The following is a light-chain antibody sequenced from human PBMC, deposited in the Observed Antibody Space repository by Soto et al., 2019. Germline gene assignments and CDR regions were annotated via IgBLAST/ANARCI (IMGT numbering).Light chain of an antibody. Sequence: DIQMTQSPSTLSASVGDRVTITCRASQSIDIYLNWYQQRPGKAPKLLIHTASGLQSGVPSRFSGSGSGTEFTLTISSLQPEDSATYHCQQLSNNPYTFGQGTRLEIK. CDR2: TAS. CDR1: QSIDIY. CDR3: QQLSNNPYT. V-gene: IGKV1-39*01. J-gene: IGKJ5*01.